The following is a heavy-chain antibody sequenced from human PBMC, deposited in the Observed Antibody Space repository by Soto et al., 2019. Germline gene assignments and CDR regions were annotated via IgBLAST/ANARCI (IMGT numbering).Heavy chain of an antibody. D-gene: IGHD6-19*01. Sequence: PGGSLRLSCAASGFTFSTYDMHWVRQAPGKGLEWVAIISYDENNKYYADSVKGRFTISRDNSKNTLYLQMNSLRAEDTAVYYCAKDSYSSGWYPRLLVDYSGQGTLVTLSS. CDR2: ISYDENNK. CDR1: GFTFSTYD. V-gene: IGHV3-30*18. CDR3: AKDSYSSGWYPRLLVDY. J-gene: IGHJ4*02.